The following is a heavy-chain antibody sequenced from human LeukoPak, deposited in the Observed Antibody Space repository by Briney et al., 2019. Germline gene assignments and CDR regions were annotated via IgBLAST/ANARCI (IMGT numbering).Heavy chain of an antibody. CDR2: INWKGGST. D-gene: IGHD6-13*01. CDR1: GFTFDDYG. CDR3: ARDLKRLAAVQPPDFDY. V-gene: IGHV3-20*04. Sequence: VGSLRLSCAASGFTFDDYGMSWVRQAPGKGLEWVSGINWKGGSTGYADSVEGRFTISRDNAKNSLYLQMNSLRVEDTALYYCARDLKRLAAVQPPDFDYRGQGTLVTVSS. J-gene: IGHJ4*02.